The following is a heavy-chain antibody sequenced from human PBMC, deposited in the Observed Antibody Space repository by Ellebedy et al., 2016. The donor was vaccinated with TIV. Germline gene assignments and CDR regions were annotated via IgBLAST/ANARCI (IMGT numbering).Heavy chain of an antibody. CDR2: IRYDGTNK. J-gene: IGHJ4*02. CDR3: ARGRSFN. Sequence: PGGSLRLSCAASGFIFRSYVLPWVLHAPRKVLEWVAFIRYDGTNKFYADSVKGRFIISRDNSKNTLYLQMNSLRAEDTAVYYCARGRSFNWGKGTLVTASS. V-gene: IGHV3-30*02. D-gene: IGHD3-10*01. CDR1: GFIFRSYV.